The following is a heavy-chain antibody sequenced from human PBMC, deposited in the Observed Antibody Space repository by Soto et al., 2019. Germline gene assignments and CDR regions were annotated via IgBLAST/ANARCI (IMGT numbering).Heavy chain of an antibody. CDR1: GFTFSSYW. D-gene: IGHD6-13*01. Sequence: PGGSLRLSCVASGFTFSSYWMSWVRQAPGQGLEWVANIKQDGSEKYYVDSVKGRFTISRDNAKNSLYLQMNSLRAEDTAVYYCARGPPSQYSSSWYANYWGQGTLVTVS. J-gene: IGHJ4*02. CDR3: ARGPPSQYSSSWYANY. V-gene: IGHV3-7*05. CDR2: IKQDGSEK.